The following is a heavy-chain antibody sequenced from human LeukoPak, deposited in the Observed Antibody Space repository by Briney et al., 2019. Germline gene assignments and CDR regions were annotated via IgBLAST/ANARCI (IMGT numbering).Heavy chain of an antibody. CDR3: ARHQDIVPYRPLNWFDP. D-gene: IGHD2-8*01. V-gene: IGHV4-4*02. Sequence: PSETLSLTCAVSGGSISSSNWWSWVRQPPGKGLEWIGEIYHSGSTNYNPSLKSRVTISVDTSKNQFSLKLSSVTAADTAVYYCARHQDIVPYRPLNWFDPWGQGTLVTVSS. CDR1: GGSISSSNW. CDR2: IYHSGST. J-gene: IGHJ5*02.